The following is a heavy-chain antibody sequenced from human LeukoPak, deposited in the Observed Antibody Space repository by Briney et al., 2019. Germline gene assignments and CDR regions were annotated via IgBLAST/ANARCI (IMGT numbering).Heavy chain of an antibody. V-gene: IGHV4-59*01. CDR2: IYYSGST. CDR3: AGANYDFWSGPSRRAFDI. D-gene: IGHD3-3*01. CDR1: GGSISSYY. J-gene: IGHJ3*02. Sequence: SETLSLTCTVSGGSISSYYWSWIRQPPGKGLEWIGYIYYSGSTNYNSSLKSRVTISVDTSKNQFSLKLSSVTAADTAVYYCAGANYDFWSGPSRRAFDIWGQGTMVTVSS.